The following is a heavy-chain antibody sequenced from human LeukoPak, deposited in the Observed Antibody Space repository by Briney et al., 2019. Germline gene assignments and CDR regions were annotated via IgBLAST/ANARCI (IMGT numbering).Heavy chain of an antibody. CDR2: ISSSSSYI. Sequence: GGSLRLSCAASGFTFSSYSMNRVRQAPGKGLEWVSSISSSSSYIYYADSVKGRFTISRDNAKNSLYLQMNSLRAEDTAVYYCARQGGAAATFDYWGQGTLVTVSS. V-gene: IGHV3-21*01. CDR3: ARQGGAAATFDY. D-gene: IGHD2-2*01. J-gene: IGHJ4*02. CDR1: GFTFSSYS.